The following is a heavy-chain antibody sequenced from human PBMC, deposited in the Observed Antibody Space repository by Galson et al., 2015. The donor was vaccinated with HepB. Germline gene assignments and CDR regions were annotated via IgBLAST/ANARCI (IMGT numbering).Heavy chain of an antibody. V-gene: IGHV3-7*03. CDR1: GFTFSSYW. J-gene: IGHJ4*02. CDR3: AIADALRTVDC. CDR2: INKDGNDK. Sequence: SLRLSCAASGFTFSSYWMSWVRQAPGKGLEWVANINKDGNDKYYVDSVEGRFTVSRDNAKNSLYLQMNSLRVEDTALYYCAIADALRTVDCWGPGALSTVPS.